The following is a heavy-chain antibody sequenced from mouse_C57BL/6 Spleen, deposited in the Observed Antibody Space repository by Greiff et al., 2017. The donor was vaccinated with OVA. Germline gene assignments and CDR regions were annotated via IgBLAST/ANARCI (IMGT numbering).Heavy chain of an antibody. Sequence: QVHVKQSGAELVRPGASVTLSCKASGYTFTDYEMHWVKQTPVHGLEWIGAIDPETGGTAYNQKFKGKAILTADKSSSTAYMELRSLTSEDSAVYYCTRPAWFAYWGQGTLVTVSA. CDR3: TRPAWFAY. J-gene: IGHJ3*01. CDR1: GYTFTDYE. CDR2: IDPETGGT. V-gene: IGHV1-15*01.